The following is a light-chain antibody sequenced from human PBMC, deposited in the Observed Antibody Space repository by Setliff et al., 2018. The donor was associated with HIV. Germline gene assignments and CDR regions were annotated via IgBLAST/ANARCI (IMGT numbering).Light chain of an antibody. CDR3: CSNTGSNTYV. CDR2: QAT. CDR1: SNDVGRYDL. V-gene: IGLV2-23*01. Sequence: QSALAQPASVSGSPGQSITISCTGTSNDVGRYDLVSWYQQHPARAPKLIIYQATRRPSGVSNLFSGSKSGNTASLTISGPQAEDEADYYCCSNTGSNTYVFGTGTKVTVL. J-gene: IGLJ1*01.